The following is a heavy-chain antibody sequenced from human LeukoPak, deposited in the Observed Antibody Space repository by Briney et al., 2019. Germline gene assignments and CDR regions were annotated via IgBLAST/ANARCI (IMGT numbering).Heavy chain of an antibody. CDR1: GGSISSSSYY. Sequence: KTSETLSLTCTFSGGSISSSSYYWGWIRQPPGKGLEWIGYIYYSGSTNYNPSHKSRVTISVDTSKNQFSLKLSSVTAADTAVYYCARSKLLWFGEGWFDPWGQGTLVTVSS. V-gene: IGHV4-61*05. J-gene: IGHJ5*02. D-gene: IGHD3-10*01. CDR3: ARSKLLWFGEGWFDP. CDR2: IYYSGST.